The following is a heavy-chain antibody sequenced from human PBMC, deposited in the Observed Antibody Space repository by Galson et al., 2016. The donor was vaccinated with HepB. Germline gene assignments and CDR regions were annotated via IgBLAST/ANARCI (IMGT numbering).Heavy chain of an antibody. Sequence: SLRLSCAASGFTFSNYAMSWVRQAPGEGLEWVAAISGSGGRTSYEDSVRGRFTISRDNSKNMLYLQMSSLRAEDTALYYCLKEYPQEAVTWGQGTLVTVSS. J-gene: IGHJ1*01. CDR3: LKEYPQEAVT. V-gene: IGHV3-23*01. CDR1: GFTFSNYA. CDR2: ISGSGGRT. D-gene: IGHD6-19*01.